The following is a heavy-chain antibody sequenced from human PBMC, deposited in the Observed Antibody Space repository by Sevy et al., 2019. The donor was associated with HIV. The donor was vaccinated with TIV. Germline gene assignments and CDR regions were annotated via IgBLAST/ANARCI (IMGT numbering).Heavy chain of an antibody. CDR3: ARRPGVAGISGARVYFDY. CDR2: IYPGDTDT. Sequence: GESLKISCKGSGYSFTSYWIGWVRQMPGKGLEWMGIIYPGDTDTRYSPSFQGQVTISADKSISTAYLQGSSRKTSDTAMYYCARRPGVAGISGARVYFDYWGQGTLVTVSS. CDR1: GYSFTSYW. J-gene: IGHJ4*02. V-gene: IGHV5-51*01. D-gene: IGHD6-19*01.